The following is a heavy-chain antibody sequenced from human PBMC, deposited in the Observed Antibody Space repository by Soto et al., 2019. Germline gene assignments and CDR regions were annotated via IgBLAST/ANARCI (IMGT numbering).Heavy chain of an antibody. CDR1: GCPISSNIYY. Sequence: PSDPLSLTCTASGCPISSNIYYGGWIRQPPGKGLEWIWNIHYSGSTYYDSSLKSRVTISVDTSKNQFSLKLSSVTAADTAVYYCASQHYYDSSGYYVVYWGQGTLVTVS. CDR2: IHYSGST. V-gene: IGHV4-39*01. J-gene: IGHJ4*02. CDR3: ASQHYYDSSGYYVVY. D-gene: IGHD3-22*01.